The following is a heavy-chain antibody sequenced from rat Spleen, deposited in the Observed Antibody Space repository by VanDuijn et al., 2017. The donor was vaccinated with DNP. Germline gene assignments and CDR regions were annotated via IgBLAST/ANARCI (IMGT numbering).Heavy chain of an antibody. D-gene: IGHD1-2*01. CDR2: MWSGGTT. Sequence: VQLKESGPGLVQPSQTLSLTCSVSGFSLMDYSVHWVRQSPGKGLEWMGVMWSGGTTAYNSALKSRLSISRDTSKSQVFLKMNSLQTEDTAIYYCTRDGSPYYSSYMDVMDAWGRGASVTVSS. J-gene: IGHJ4*01. CDR1: GFSLMDYS. CDR3: TRDGSPYYSSYMDVMDA. V-gene: IGHV2S63*01.